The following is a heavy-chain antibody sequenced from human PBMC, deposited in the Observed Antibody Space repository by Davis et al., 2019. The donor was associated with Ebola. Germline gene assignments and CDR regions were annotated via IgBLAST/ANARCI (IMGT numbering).Heavy chain of an antibody. CDR1: GGSISTSSYY. V-gene: IGHV4-39*01. D-gene: IGHD3-3*01. J-gene: IGHJ4*02. CDR2: IYYSGTT. CDR3: ARLPLRFLEWLLSPAGYFDY. Sequence: SETLSLTCTVSGGSISTSSYYWGSIRQPPGKGLEWIGSIYYSGTTYYNFSLKSRVTISVDTSKNQFSLKLSSVTAADTAVYYCARLPLRFLEWLLSPAGYFDYWGQGTLVTVSS.